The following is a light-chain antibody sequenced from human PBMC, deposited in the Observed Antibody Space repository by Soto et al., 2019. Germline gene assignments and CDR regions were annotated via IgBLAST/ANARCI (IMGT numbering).Light chain of an antibody. CDR1: QSVSSSY. CDR2: GAS. V-gene: IGKV3-20*01. J-gene: IGKJ3*01. CDR3: QQYGSSIFT. Sequence: EIVLTQSPGTLSLSPGERATLSCRASQSVSSSYLAWYQQKPGQAPRLLIYGASGRATGIPDWFSGSGSGTDFTLTISRLEPEDFAVYYCQQYGSSIFTFGPGTKVDIK.